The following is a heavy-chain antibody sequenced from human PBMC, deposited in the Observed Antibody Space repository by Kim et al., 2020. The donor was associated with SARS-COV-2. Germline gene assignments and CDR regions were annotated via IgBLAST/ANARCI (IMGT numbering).Heavy chain of an antibody. D-gene: IGHD3-16*01. Sequence: DGSSTSYADPVQGRFTISRDNAKNTLYLQMNSLRADDTAVYYCARDGAGFGGQGTLVTVSS. CDR2: DGSST. J-gene: IGHJ4*02. V-gene: IGHV3-74*01. CDR3: ARDGAGF.